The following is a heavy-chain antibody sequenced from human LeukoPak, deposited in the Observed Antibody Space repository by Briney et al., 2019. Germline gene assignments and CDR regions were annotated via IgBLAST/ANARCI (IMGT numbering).Heavy chain of an antibody. CDR1: GFPFGDYA. Sequence: GGSLRLSCTTSGFPFGDYAMSWVRQAPGKGLEWGAFIRSKDFGGTTNYAASVKGRFTISRDDSKSIAYLQMNSLKTEDTAVYYCSRETIQVWSRYYYYYMAVWGEGTTVTVSS. V-gene: IGHV3-49*04. D-gene: IGHD5-18*01. J-gene: IGHJ6*03. CDR3: SRETIQVWSRYYYYYMAV. CDR2: IRSKDFGGTT.